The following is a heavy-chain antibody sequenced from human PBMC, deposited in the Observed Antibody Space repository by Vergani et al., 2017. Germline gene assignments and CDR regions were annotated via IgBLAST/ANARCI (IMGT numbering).Heavy chain of an antibody. V-gene: IGHV3-33*01. Sequence: QVQLVESGGGVVQPGRSLRLSCAASGFTFSSYGMHWVRQAPGKGLEWVAVIWYDGSNKYYADSVKGRFTISRDNSKNTLYLQMNSLRVEDTAVYYCARDGGLKEQLARRRMDVWGKGTTVTVSS. CDR3: ARDGGLKEQLARRRMDV. D-gene: IGHD6-13*01. J-gene: IGHJ6*03. CDR2: IWYDGSNK. CDR1: GFTFSSYG.